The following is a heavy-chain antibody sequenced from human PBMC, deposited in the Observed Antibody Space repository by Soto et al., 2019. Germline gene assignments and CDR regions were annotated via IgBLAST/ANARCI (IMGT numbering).Heavy chain of an antibody. V-gene: IGHV3-23*01. CDR1: GFTFSSYA. CDR3: AKAGATHNYYYYYYMDV. CDR2: ISGSGGST. J-gene: IGHJ6*03. Sequence: GGSLRLSCAASGFTFSSYAMSWVRQAPGKGLEWVSAISGSGGSTYYADSVKGQFTISRDNSKNTLYLQMNSLRAEDTAVYYCAKAGATHNYYYYYYMDVWGKGTTVTVSS. D-gene: IGHD1-26*01.